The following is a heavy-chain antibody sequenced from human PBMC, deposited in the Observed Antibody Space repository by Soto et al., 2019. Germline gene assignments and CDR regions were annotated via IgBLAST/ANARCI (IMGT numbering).Heavy chain of an antibody. V-gene: IGHV3-74*01. J-gene: IGHJ4*02. CDR3: ARDKVPLYGPGSFAY. D-gene: IGHD3-10*01. CDR1: GFTFSSYW. Sequence: EVQLVESGGGLVQPGGSLRLSCAASGFTFSSYWMHWVHQAPGKGLVWVSRITSDGSDTTYADSVKGRFTISRDNAKNTLLLQLNSLRAEDTAVYYCARDKVPLYGPGSFAYWGQGTLVTVSS. CDR2: ITSDGSDT.